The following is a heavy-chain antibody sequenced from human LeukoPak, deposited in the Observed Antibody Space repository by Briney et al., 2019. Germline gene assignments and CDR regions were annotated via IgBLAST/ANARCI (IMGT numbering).Heavy chain of an antibody. D-gene: IGHD3-10*01. V-gene: IGHV3-21*01. CDR3: ARETSMIRGVIYAFDI. CDR1: GFTFSSCS. Sequence: GGSLRLSCAASGFTFSSCSMNWVRQAPGKGLEWVSSISSSSSYIYYADSVKGRFTISRDNAKNSLYLQMNSLRAEDTAVYYCARETSMIRGVIYAFDIWGQGTMVTVS. CDR2: ISSSSSYI. J-gene: IGHJ3*02.